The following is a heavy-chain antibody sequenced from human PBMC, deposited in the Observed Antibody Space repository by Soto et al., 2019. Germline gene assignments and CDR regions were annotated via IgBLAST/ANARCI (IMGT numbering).Heavy chain of an antibody. CDR3: ARKVLGSTSRPDWWYFDL. CDR1: GFTFINYA. CDR2: ISGGGDRT. V-gene: IGHV3-23*04. Sequence: EVQLVESGGGLVQPGGSLRLSCVGSGFTFINYAMNWVRQTPGKGLEWVSTISGGGDRTFDADTVKGRFTISRDNSKNTVNLQMNSLRADDTAVYYCARKVLGSTSRPDWWYFDLWGRGTLVTVSS. J-gene: IGHJ2*01. D-gene: IGHD2-2*01.